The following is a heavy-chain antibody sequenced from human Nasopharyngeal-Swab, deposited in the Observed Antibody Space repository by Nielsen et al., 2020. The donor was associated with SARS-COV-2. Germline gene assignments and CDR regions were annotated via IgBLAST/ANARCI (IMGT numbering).Heavy chain of an antibody. D-gene: IGHD3-10*01. CDR2: INGDGSST. CDR3: TRDGGFREGDY. CDR1: GFTFSSSW. Sequence: GESLKISCAASGFTFSSSWMYWVRQAPGKGLVWVSRINGDGSSTDYAASVKGRFTVSRDNAKNTLYLQMNSLRADDTAVYYCTRDGGFREGDYWGQGTLVTVSS. J-gene: IGHJ4*02. V-gene: IGHV3-74*01.